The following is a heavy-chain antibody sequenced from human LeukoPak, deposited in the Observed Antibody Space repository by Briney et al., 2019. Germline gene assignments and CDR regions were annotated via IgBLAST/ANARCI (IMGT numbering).Heavy chain of an antibody. V-gene: IGHV1-46*01. Sequence: ASVKVSCKASGYTFISYYMHWVRQAPGQGLEWMGMINPSGGTTNYPQQFQGRVTMTRDTSTSTVYMELSRLRSDDTAVYYCARSGTFRGYFDYWGQGTLITVSS. CDR2: INPSGGTT. CDR3: ARSGTFRGYFDY. CDR1: GYTFISYY. D-gene: IGHD3-10*01. J-gene: IGHJ4*02.